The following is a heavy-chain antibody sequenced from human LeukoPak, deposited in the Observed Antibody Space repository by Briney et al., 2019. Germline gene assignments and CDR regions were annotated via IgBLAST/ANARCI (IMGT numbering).Heavy chain of an antibody. Sequence: GESLKISCKGSEYKFAKYWIGWVRQMPGKGLEWMGVIYPDDSDTRYSPSFQGQVTISADKSISTAYLQWSSLKASDTAMYYCARPDSSGRTDYWGQGTLVTVSS. CDR2: IYPDDSDT. D-gene: IGHD6-19*01. CDR1: EYKFAKYW. CDR3: ARPDSSGRTDY. V-gene: IGHV5-51*01. J-gene: IGHJ4*02.